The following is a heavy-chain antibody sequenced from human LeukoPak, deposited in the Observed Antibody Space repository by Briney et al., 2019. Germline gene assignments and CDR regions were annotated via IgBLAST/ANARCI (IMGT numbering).Heavy chain of an antibody. V-gene: IGHV3-11*01. J-gene: IGHJ4*02. Sequence: GGSLRLSCAASGFSFINFAMSWIRQAPGKGLEWVSYISSSGSTIYYADSVKGRFTISRDNAKNSLYLQMNSLRAEDTAVYYCAREMTTVTSFDYWGQGTLVTVSS. CDR3: AREMTTVTSFDY. CDR1: GFSFINFA. D-gene: IGHD4-11*01. CDR2: ISSSGSTI.